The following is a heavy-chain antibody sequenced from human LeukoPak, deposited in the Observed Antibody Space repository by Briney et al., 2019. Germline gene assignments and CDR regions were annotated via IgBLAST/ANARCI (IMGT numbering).Heavy chain of an antibody. Sequence: GGSLRLSCAASGFTFSSYSMNWVRQAPGKGLEWVSYISSSSSTIYYADSVKGRFTIPRDNAKNSLYLQMNSLRAEDTAVYYCARDRSYYGSGSFWDYWGQGTLVTVSS. CDR3: ARDRSYYGSGSFWDY. CDR2: ISSSSSTI. V-gene: IGHV3-48*01. D-gene: IGHD3-10*01. CDR1: GFTFSSYS. J-gene: IGHJ4*02.